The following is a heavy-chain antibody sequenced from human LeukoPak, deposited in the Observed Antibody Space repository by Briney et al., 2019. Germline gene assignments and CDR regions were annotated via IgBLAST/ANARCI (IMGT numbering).Heavy chain of an antibody. J-gene: IGHJ4*02. D-gene: IGHD1-7*01. CDR1: GFTFSSYN. CDR3: ARMNYVSSGWGAPFDD. V-gene: IGHV3-48*04. Sequence: GGSLRLSCAASGFTFSSYNMSWVRQAPGKGLEWVSYISPSSTRIDYAASVRGRFTISRDNAKSSLYLQVNSLRAEDTAVYYCARMNYVSSGWGAPFDDWGQGTLVTVSS. CDR2: ISPSSTRI.